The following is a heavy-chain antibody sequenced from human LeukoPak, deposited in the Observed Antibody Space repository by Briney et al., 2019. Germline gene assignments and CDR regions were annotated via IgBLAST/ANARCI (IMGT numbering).Heavy chain of an antibody. CDR2: ISGSDGST. Sequence: PGGSLRLSCAASGFTFSSYAMSWVRQAPGKGLEWVSTISGSDGSTYYADSVKGRFTISRDNAKNSLYLQMNSLRAEDTAVYYCARDDIVVVVAAHPPVYYYYGMDVWGQGTTVTVSS. D-gene: IGHD2-15*01. J-gene: IGHJ6*02. CDR3: ARDDIVVVVAAHPPVYYYYGMDV. V-gene: IGHV3-23*01. CDR1: GFTFSSYA.